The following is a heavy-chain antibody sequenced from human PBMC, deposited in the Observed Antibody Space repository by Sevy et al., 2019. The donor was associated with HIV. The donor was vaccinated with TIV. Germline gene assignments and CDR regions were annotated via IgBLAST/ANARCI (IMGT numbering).Heavy chain of an antibody. D-gene: IGHD3-9*01. V-gene: IGHV4-59*13. CDR1: GGSISSYY. CDR3: ARDFEEGDV. Sequence: KQSQTLSLTCTVSGGSISSYYWSWIRQPPGKGLEWFGYIYYSGSTNYNPSLKSRVTISVDTSKNQFSLRLSSVTAADTAVYYCARDFEEGDVWGQGTTVTVSS. CDR2: IYYSGST. J-gene: IGHJ6*02.